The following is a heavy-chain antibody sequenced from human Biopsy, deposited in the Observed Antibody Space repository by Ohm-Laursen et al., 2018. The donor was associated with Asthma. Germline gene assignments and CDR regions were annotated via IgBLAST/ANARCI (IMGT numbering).Heavy chain of an antibody. CDR1: GYTFNSAG. CDR2: ISVYNGNT. Sequence: ASVKASCKTSGYTFNSAGITWVRQAPGQGLEWMVWISVYNGNTKVAQKLQDRVTMITDTSTSTVYMELRSLRSDDTAVYFCARAVDYSHYYGIDVWGQGTTVTVS. CDR3: ARAVDYSHYYGIDV. D-gene: IGHD3-10*01. V-gene: IGHV1-18*01. J-gene: IGHJ6*02.